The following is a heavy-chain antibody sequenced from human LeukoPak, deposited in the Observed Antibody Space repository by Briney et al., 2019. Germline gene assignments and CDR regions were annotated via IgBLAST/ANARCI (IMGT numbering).Heavy chain of an antibody. J-gene: IGHJ4*02. CDR2: ISGSGGST. Sequence: PGGSLRLSCAASGFTFSSYAMSWVRQAPGKGLEWVSTISGSGGSTYYADSVKGRFTISRDNSKNTLYLQMNSPRAEDTAVYYCAKRQQLIMSGSDFDYWGQGTLVTVSS. CDR3: AKRQQLIMSGSDFDY. D-gene: IGHD6-13*01. CDR1: GFTFSSYA. V-gene: IGHV3-23*01.